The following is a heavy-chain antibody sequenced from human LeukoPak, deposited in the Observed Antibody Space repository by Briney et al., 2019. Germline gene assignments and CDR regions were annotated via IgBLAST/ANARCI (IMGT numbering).Heavy chain of an antibody. J-gene: IGHJ4*02. D-gene: IGHD3-22*01. CDR2: ISSSSSTI. CDR1: GFTFSSYS. V-gene: IGHV3-48*02. CDR3: ARGSHKGGYYDSSGYTLRGY. Sequence: GGSLRLSCAASGFTFSSYSMNWVRQAPGKGLEWVSYISSSSSTIYYADSVKGRFTISRDNAKNSLYLQMNSLRDEDTAVYYCARGSHKGGYYDSSGYTLRGYWGQGTLVTVSS.